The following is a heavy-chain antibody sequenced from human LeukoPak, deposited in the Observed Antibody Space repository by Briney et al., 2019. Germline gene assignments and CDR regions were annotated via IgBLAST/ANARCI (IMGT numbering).Heavy chain of an antibody. V-gene: IGHV4-34*01. Sequence: KTSETLSLTCAVYGGSFSGYYWSWIRQPPGKGLEWIGEINHSGSTNYNPSLKSRVTISVDTSKNQFSLKLSSVTAADTAVYYCARIVMVRGVPTFDYWGQGTLVTVSS. CDR1: GGSFSGYY. CDR2: INHSGST. D-gene: IGHD3-10*01. CDR3: ARIVMVRGVPTFDY. J-gene: IGHJ4*02.